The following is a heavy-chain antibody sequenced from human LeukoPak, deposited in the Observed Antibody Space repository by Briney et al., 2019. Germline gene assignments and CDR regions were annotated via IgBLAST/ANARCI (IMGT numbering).Heavy chain of an antibody. D-gene: IGHD2-15*01. J-gene: IGHJ4*02. Sequence: SETLSLTCAVSGGSFNYYYWNWIRQPPGRGLEWIGDINHSGSTNYNPSLKSRVTMSVDTSKNQISLKMSSVTAADTAVYFCARARCSGDSCYTGYYWGQGTLVTVSS. CDR3: ARARCSGDSCYTGYY. V-gene: IGHV4-34*01. CDR1: GGSFNYYY. CDR2: INHSGST.